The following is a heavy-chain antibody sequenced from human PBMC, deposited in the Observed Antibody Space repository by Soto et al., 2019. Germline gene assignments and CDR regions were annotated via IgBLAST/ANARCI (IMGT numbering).Heavy chain of an antibody. CDR1: GFTFSSYA. J-gene: IGHJ6*02. D-gene: IGHD1-26*01. CDR3: AGDGRELLSYYYYYGMDV. Sequence: QVQLVESGGGVVQPGRSLRLSCAASGFTFSSYAMHWVRQAPGKGLEWVAVISYDGSNKYYADSVKGRFTISRDNSKNTLYLQMNSRIAEDTAVYYCAGDGRELLSYYYYYGMDVWVQGTTVTVSS. V-gene: IGHV3-30-3*01. CDR2: ISYDGSNK.